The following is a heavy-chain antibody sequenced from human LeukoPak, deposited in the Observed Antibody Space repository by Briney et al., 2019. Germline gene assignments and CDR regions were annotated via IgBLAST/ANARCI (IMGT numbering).Heavy chain of an antibody. V-gene: IGHV4-34*01. CDR2: INHRGST. CDR1: NISLTGYY. CDR3: ARRGRYCTGANCYAGYFQH. D-gene: IGHD2-2*01. J-gene: IGHJ1*01. Sequence: PSETLSLTCAVSNISLTGYYWSWIRQSPGKGLEWIGEINHRGSTNYNPSLKSRVTISVDTSKKQFSLSLRSVTAADTAVYYCARRGRYCTGANCYAGYFQHWGQGTLVTVSS.